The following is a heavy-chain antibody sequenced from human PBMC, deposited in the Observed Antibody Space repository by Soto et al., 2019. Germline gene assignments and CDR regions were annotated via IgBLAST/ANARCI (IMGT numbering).Heavy chain of an antibody. CDR1: SGFISSNW. D-gene: IGHD2-15*01. CDR3: ARSYRRYCSGGSCYSYYYYYMDV. V-gene: IGHV4-4*02. CDR2: IYHSGST. Sequence: SETLSLTCAVSSGFISSNWWSWVRQAPGKGLEYIGEIYHSGSTHYNPSLQSRVTISVDQSRTFFSLDLISVTAADTAVYYCARSYRRYCSGGSCYSYYYYYMDVWGKGTTVTVSS. J-gene: IGHJ6*03.